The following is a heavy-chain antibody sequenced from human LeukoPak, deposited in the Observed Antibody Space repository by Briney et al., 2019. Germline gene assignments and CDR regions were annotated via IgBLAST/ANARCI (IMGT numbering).Heavy chain of an antibody. CDR2: INSNSGGT. CDR1: GYTFTGYY. Sequence: ASVKVSCKASGYTFTGYYMHWVRRAPGQGLEWMGWINSNSGGTKYAQKFQGRVTMTRDTSISTAYMELSRLRSDDTAVYYCARDPALIPVIPGYWGQGTLVTVSS. J-gene: IGHJ4*02. D-gene: IGHD3-16*01. CDR3: ARDPALIPVIPGY. V-gene: IGHV1-2*02.